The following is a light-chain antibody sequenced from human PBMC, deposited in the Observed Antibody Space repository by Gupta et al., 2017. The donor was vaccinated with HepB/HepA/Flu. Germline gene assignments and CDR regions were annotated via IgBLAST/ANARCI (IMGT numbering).Light chain of an antibody. J-gene: IGKJ1*01. CDR3: LQHTSYPWT. V-gene: IGKV1-17*01. CDR1: QGIRND. CDR2: AAS. Sequence: DIQMTQSPSSLSASIRDRVTITCRASQGIRNDLAWYQQKPGKAPKRLIYAASSLPRGAPSRFRGSGSGTEFTLTISSLQPEDFATYFCLQHTSYPWTFGQGTKVEIK.